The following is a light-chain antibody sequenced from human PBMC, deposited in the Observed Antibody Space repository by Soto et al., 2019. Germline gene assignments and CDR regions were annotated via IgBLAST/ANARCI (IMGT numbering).Light chain of an antibody. V-gene: IGKV3D-15*01. CDR3: MQSLQLPYT. CDR1: QSVSSN. CDR2: GAS. Sequence: EIVMTQSPVTLSVSPGGRAILSCRASQSVSSNLAWYRQKPGQAPRLLIYGASTRATGIPARFSGSGSGTDFTLKISRVETDDVGIYYCMQSLQLPYTFGQGTKL. J-gene: IGKJ2*01.